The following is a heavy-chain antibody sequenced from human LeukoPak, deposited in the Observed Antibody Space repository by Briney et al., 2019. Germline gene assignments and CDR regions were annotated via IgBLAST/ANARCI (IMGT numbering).Heavy chain of an antibody. J-gene: IGHJ4*02. D-gene: IGHD6-19*01. Sequence: GGSLRLSCAASGFTFSSYSMNWVRQAPGKGLEWVSYISSSSSTIYYADSVKGRFTISRDNAKNSLYLQMNSLRAEDTAVYYCARFVSSAWNVFDYWGQGTLVTVSS. CDR1: GFTFSSYS. CDR2: ISSSSSTI. V-gene: IGHV3-48*04. CDR3: ARFVSSAWNVFDY.